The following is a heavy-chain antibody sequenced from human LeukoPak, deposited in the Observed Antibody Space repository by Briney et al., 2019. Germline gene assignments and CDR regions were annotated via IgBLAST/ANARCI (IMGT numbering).Heavy chain of an antibody. V-gene: IGHV3-30-3*01. CDR2: ISYDGSNK. CDR3: ARLQQNWFDP. D-gene: IGHD4-11*01. J-gene: IGHJ5*02. CDR1: GFTFSSYA. Sequence: PGRSLSLSCAASGFTFSSYAMHWVRQAPGKGLEWVAVISYDGSNKYYADSVKGRFTISRDNSKNTLYLQMNSLRAEDTAVYYCARLQQNWFDPWGQGTLVTVSS.